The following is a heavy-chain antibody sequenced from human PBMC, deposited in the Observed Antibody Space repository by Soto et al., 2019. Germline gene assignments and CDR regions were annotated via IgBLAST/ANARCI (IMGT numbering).Heavy chain of an antibody. CDR3: ARDGSGYRSRASPMDV. D-gene: IGHD3-22*01. J-gene: IGHJ6*02. V-gene: IGHV1-69*01. Sequence: QVQLVQSGAEVKKPGSSVKVSCKASGDTFSSYAISWVRQAPGQGLEWMGGIIPIFGTANYAQKFQGRVTIPADESTSTDYMELSSLRSEDTAVYYCARDGSGYRSRASPMDVWGQGTTVTVSS. CDR2: IIPIFGTA. CDR1: GDTFSSYA.